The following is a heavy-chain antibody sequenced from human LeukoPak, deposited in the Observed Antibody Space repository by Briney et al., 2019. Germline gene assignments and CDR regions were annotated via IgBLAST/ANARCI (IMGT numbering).Heavy chain of an antibody. CDR2: IYYSGST. V-gene: IGHV4-59*01. D-gene: IGHD6-19*01. J-gene: IGHJ4*02. CDR3: ARDRGQWLVPFDY. Sequence: SETLSLTCAVYGGSFSGYYWSWIRQPPGKGLEWIGYIYYSGSTNYNPSLKSRVTISVDTSKNQFSLKLSSVTAADTAVYYCARDRGQWLVPFDYWGQGTLVTVSS. CDR1: GGSFSGYY.